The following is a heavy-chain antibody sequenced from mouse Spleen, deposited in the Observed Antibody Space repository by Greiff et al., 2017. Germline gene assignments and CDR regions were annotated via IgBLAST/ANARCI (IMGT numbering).Heavy chain of an antibody. CDR3: ARDRYYGSSSPFDY. V-gene: IGHV3-6*01. D-gene: IGHD1-1*01. Sequence: VQLQQSGPGLVKPSQSLSLTCSVTGYSITSGYYWNWIRQFPGNKLEWMGYISYDGSNNYNPSLKNRISITRDTSKNQFFLKLNSVTTEDTATYYCARDRYYGSSSPFDYWGQGTTLTVSS. CDR2: ISYDGSN. CDR1: GYSITSGYY. J-gene: IGHJ2*01.